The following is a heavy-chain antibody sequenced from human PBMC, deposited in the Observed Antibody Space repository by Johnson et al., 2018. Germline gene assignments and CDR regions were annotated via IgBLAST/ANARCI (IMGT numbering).Heavy chain of an antibody. D-gene: IGHD1-20*01. CDR2: ISYDGSNK. V-gene: IGHV3-30*03. CDR3: ARAKWNDETNYYYYMDV. J-gene: IGHJ6*03. CDR1: GFTFSSYG. Sequence: QVQLVQSGGGVVQPGRSLRLSCAASGFTFSSYGMHWVRQAPGKGLEWVAVISYDGSNKYYADSVKGRFTISRDNSKNTLYLQMNSLRAEDSALYYCARAKWNDETNYYYYMDVWGKGTTVTVSS.